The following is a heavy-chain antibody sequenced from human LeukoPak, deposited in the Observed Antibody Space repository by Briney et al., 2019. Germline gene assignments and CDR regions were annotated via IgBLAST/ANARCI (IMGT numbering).Heavy chain of an antibody. J-gene: IGHJ3*02. Sequence: PGMSLRLSCAASGFTFSNYAMHWVRQAPGKGLEWVAVISYEGTKKYYADSVKGRFTISRDNSKNTMYLQMNSLRAEETAMYYCARAPMSYDSSGFGGAFDIWGQGTMVTVSS. D-gene: IGHD3-22*01. CDR3: ARAPMSYDSSGFGGAFDI. CDR2: ISYEGTKK. V-gene: IGHV3-30-3*01. CDR1: GFTFSNYA.